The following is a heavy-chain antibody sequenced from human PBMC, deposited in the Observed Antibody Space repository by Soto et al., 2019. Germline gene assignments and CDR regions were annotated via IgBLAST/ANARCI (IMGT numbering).Heavy chain of an antibody. CDR1: GYTFTSYA. V-gene: IGHV1-3*01. CDR3: ARDRAQTTYYGMDV. CDR2: INAGNGNT. Sequence: ASVKVSCKAAGYTFTSYAMHWVRQAPGQRLEWMGWINAGNGNTKYSQKFQGRVTITRDTSASTAYMELSSLRSEDTAVYYCARDRAQTTYYGMDVWGQGTTVTVSS. J-gene: IGHJ6*02. D-gene: IGHD1-1*01.